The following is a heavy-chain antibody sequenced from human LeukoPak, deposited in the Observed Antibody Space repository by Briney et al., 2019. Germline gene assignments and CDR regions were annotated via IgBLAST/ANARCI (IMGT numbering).Heavy chain of an antibody. CDR1: GFNFRSYE. D-gene: IGHD6-13*01. Sequence: PGGSLRLSCAASGFNFRSYEMNWVRQAPGNGLEWVSYIGSSGTTAYYADSVKGRFTISRDNAKNSLYLQMNSLRAEDTAVYYCARDFSKYYLDYWGQGTLVTVSS. J-gene: IGHJ4*02. CDR2: IGSSGTTA. CDR3: ARDFSKYYLDY. V-gene: IGHV3-48*03.